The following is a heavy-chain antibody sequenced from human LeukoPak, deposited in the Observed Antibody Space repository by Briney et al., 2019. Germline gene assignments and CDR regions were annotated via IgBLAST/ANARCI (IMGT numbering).Heavy chain of an antibody. D-gene: IGHD4-11*01. J-gene: IGHJ4*02. CDR3: AKDDSMTLDHFDY. Sequence: GGSLRLSCAASAFTFNNFAMSWVRQAPGKGLEWVSGINHSGGHKYYADSVQGRFTISRDNSKYTLYLQMNSLRAEDTAVYYCAKDDSMTLDHFDYWGQGTLVSVSS. V-gene: IGHV3-23*01. CDR1: AFTFNNFA. CDR2: INHSGGHK.